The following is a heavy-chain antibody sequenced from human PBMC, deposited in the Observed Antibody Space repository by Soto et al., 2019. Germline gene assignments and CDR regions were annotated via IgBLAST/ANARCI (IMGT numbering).Heavy chain of an antibody. V-gene: IGHV1-3*01. J-gene: IGHJ6*02. CDR2: INAGNGNT. CDR3: ARVPQGPIWFGELPHQAYYYYGMDV. CDR1: GYTFTSYA. D-gene: IGHD3-10*01. Sequence: QVQLVQSGAEVKKPGASVKVSCKASGYTFTSYAMHWVRQAPGQRLEWMGWINAGNGNTKYSQKFQGRVTITRDTSASTAYMELSSLRSEDTAVYYCARVPQGPIWFGELPHQAYYYYGMDVWGQGTTVTVSS.